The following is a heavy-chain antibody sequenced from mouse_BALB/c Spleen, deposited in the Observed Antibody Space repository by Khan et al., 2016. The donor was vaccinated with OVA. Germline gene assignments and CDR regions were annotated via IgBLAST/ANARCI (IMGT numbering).Heavy chain of an antibody. J-gene: IGHJ3*01. CDR1: GFSFTTYY. Sequence: LQQSGPELMKPGASAKISCKASGFSFTTYYLHWVMQSHGESLEWIGYVDPFSGGTTYNQKFKGKATLTVDKSSSTAYMHLSNLTSEDAAVYYCTRHGYVAWFTYWGQGTLVTVAA. D-gene: IGHD2-2*01. CDR3: TRHGYVAWFTY. CDR2: VDPFSGGT. V-gene: IGHV1S135*01.